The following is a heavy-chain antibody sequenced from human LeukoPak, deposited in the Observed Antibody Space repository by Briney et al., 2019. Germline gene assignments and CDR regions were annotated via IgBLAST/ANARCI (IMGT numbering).Heavy chain of an antibody. J-gene: IGHJ5*02. V-gene: IGHV3-30*02. D-gene: IGHD3-10*01. CDR2: IRYDGRSK. Sequence: GGSLRLSCAVSGFTFSSPGMHWVRQAPDKGLEWVAFIRYDGRSKYYVDSVKGRFSISRDNSENTLYLQMNSLRVEDTAVYYCAQNFGSGRNWFDPWGQGTLVTVSS. CDR3: AQNFGSGRNWFDP. CDR1: GFTFSSPG.